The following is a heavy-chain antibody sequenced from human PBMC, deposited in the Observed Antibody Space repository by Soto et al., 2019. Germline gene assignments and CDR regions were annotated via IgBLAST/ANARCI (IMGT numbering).Heavy chain of an antibody. V-gene: IGHV3-23*01. CDR1: GSTFSRYA. Sequence: GGSLRLSCAASGSTFSRYAMNWVRQAPGKGLEWVSGISASGGSTYYADFVKGRFTISRDNSKNTLYPQMNSLRAEDTAVYYCAKGYYDSSGYYSSFDYWGQGTLVTVSS. CDR2: ISASGGST. CDR3: AKGYYDSSGYYSSFDY. D-gene: IGHD3-22*01. J-gene: IGHJ4*02.